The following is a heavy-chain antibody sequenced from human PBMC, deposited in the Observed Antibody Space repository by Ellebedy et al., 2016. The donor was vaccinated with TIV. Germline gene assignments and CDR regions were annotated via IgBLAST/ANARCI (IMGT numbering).Heavy chain of an antibody. J-gene: IGHJ3*02. D-gene: IGHD1-26*01. Sequence: GESLKISCPASGFTFSGYAMTWVRQAPGEGLEWVSSLTRSGDNTYYAESVKGRFTISRDNAKNTLYLHMNSLRAEDTAVYFCARDREGWETDAFDIWGQGTMVTVSS. V-gene: IGHV3-23*01. CDR3: ARDREGWETDAFDI. CDR1: GFTFSGYA. CDR2: LTRSGDNT.